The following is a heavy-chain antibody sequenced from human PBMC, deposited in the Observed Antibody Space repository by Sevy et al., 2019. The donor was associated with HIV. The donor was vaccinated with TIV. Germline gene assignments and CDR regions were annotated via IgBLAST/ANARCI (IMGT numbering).Heavy chain of an antibody. CDR3: AKDNFSRPSDGYNYLFDY. Sequence: GGSLRLSCAASGFTFSSYGMHWVLQAPGKGLEWVAVIRYDGSNKYYADSVKGRFTISRDNSKNTLYLQMNSLRAEDTAVYYCAKDNFSRPSDGYNYLFDYWGQGTLVTVSS. D-gene: IGHD5-12*01. CDR2: IRYDGSNK. J-gene: IGHJ4*02. V-gene: IGHV3-30*02. CDR1: GFTFSSYG.